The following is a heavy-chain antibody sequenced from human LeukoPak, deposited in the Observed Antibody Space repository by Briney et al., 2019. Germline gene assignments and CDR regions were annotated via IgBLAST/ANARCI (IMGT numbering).Heavy chain of an antibody. Sequence: GGSLRLSCAASGFTFSDYAMHWVRQAPGKGLEYVSTISSYGGRTYYANSLKGRFTISRDNSRNTLYLQMNSLRAEDTAVYYCAKGPLLWNWGQGTLVTVSS. CDR1: GFTFSDYA. D-gene: IGHD2/OR15-2a*01. CDR3: AKGPLLWN. V-gene: IGHV3-64*01. J-gene: IGHJ4*02. CDR2: ISSYGGRT.